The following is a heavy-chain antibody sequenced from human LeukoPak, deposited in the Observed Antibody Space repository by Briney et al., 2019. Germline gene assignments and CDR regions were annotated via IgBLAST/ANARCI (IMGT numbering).Heavy chain of an antibody. V-gene: IGHV4-31*03. J-gene: IGHJ4*02. CDR3: ARGSSSTSCYDY. CDR1: GGSINSGGYY. CDR2: IYYSGST. Sequence: SQTLSLTCTVSGGSINSGGYYWSWIRQHPGKGLEWIGYIYYSGSTYYNPSLKSRVTISVDTSKNQFSLKLSSVTAADTAVYYCARGSSSTSCYDYWGQGTLVTVSS. D-gene: IGHD2-2*01.